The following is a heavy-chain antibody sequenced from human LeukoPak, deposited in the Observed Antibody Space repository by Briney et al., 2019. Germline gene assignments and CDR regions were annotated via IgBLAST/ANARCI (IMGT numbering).Heavy chain of an antibody. CDR1: GFTFNSYG. V-gene: IGHV3-23*01. CDR2: ISGSGDST. D-gene: IGHD2-2*01. J-gene: IGHJ4*02. CDR3: AKDYCLPYSSSGTTQIDY. Sequence: GGSLRLSCAASGFTFNSYGMSWVRQAPGKGLEWVSAISGSGDSTYYADSVKGRFTISRDNSKNTLYLQINSQKADDKAVYHCAKDYCLPYSSSGTTQIDYWGQGTLVTVSS.